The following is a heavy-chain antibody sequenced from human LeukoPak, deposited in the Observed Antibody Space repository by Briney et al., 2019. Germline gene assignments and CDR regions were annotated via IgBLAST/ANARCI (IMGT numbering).Heavy chain of an antibody. J-gene: IGHJ3*02. Sequence: PSETLSLTCTVSGGSISSSSYYWGWIRQPPGKGLEWIGSIYYSGGTYYNPSLKSRVTISVDTSKNQFSLKLSSVTAADTAVYYCARAYYDVYLVSAFDIWGQGTMVTVSS. CDR1: GGSISSSSYY. CDR3: ARAYYDVYLVSAFDI. CDR2: IYYSGGT. D-gene: IGHD3-3*01. V-gene: IGHV4-39*07.